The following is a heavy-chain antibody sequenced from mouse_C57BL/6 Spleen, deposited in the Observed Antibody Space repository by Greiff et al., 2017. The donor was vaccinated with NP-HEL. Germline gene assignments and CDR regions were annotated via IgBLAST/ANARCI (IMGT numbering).Heavy chain of an antibody. J-gene: IGHJ4*01. CDR3: ARSYYDYDRSAMDY. D-gene: IGHD2-4*01. Sequence: VQLQQPGAELVKPGASVKMSCKASGYTFTSYWITWVKQRPGQGLEWIGDIYPGSGSTNYNEKFKSKATLTVDTSSSTAYMQLSSLTSEDSAVYYCARSYYDYDRSAMDYWGQGTSVTVSS. CDR2: IYPGSGST. V-gene: IGHV1-55*01. CDR1: GYTFTSYW.